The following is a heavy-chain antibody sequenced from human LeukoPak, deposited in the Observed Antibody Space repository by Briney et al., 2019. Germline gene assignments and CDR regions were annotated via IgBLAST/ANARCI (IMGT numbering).Heavy chain of an antibody. J-gene: IGHJ5*02. CDR2: IYYSGRT. CDR1: GGSISSGGYY. V-gene: IGHV4-39*01. D-gene: IGHD6-13*01. CDR3: ARQKPGTLYNWFDP. Sequence: SQTLSLTCTVSGGSISSGGYYWSWIRQPPGKGLEWIGSIYYSGRTYYNPSLKSRVTISVDTSKNQFSLKLSSVTAADTAVYYCARQKPGTLYNWFDPWGQGTLVTVSS.